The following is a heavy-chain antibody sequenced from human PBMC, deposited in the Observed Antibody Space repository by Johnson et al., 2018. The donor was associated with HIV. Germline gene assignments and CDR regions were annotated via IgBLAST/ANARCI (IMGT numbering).Heavy chain of an antibody. V-gene: IGHV3-9*01. J-gene: IGHJ3*02. CDR2: ISWNSGST. CDR1: GFTFDDYA. Sequence: VQLVESGGGLVQPGRSLRLSCAASGFTFDDYAMHWVRQAPGKGLEWVSGISWNSGSTVYADSVTGRFTISRDKAKNSLYLQLNSLRAEDTALYYCATFGGGSFHAFDIWGQGTMVTVSS. CDR3: ATFGGGSFHAFDI. D-gene: IGHD1-26*01.